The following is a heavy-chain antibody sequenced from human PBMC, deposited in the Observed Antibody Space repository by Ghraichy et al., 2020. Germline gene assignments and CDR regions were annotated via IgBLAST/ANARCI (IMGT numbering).Heavy chain of an antibody. CDR1: GGTFSSYT. CDR3: ARDATMVRGVPPAVPPN. V-gene: IGHV1-69*04. D-gene: IGHD3-10*01. J-gene: IGHJ4*02. Sequence: KVSCKASGGTFSSYTISWVRQAPGQGLEWMGRIIPILGIANYAQKFQGRVTITADKSTSTAYMELSSLRSEDTAVYYCARDATMVRGVPPAVPPNWGQGTLVTVSS. CDR2: IIPILGIA.